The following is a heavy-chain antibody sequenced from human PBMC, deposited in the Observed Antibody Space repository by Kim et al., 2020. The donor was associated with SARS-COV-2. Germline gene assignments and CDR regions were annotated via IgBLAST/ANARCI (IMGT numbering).Heavy chain of an antibody. D-gene: IGHD3-10*01. CDR1: GFTFSSYS. J-gene: IGHJ6*02. V-gene: IGHV3-21*01. CDR2: ISSSSSYI. CDR3: ASNPGEAMVRYYGMDV. Sequence: GGSLRLSCAASGFTFSSYSMNWVRQAPGKGLEWVSSISSSSSYIYYADSVKGRFTISRDNAKNSLYLQMTSLRAEDTAVYYCASNPGEAMVRYYGMDVWGQGTTVTVSS.